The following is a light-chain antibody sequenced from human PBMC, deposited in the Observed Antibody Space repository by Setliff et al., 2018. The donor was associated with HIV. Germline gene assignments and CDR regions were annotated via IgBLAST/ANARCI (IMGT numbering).Light chain of an antibody. CDR1: SSDVGGYNS. CDR2: EVS. V-gene: IGLV2-14*01. J-gene: IGLJ1*01. CDR3: SSYTSSNTLV. Sequence: QSVLPQPASVSGSPGQSITISCTGTSSDVGGYNSVSWYQQHTGKAPKLMIYEVSNRPSGVSNRFSGSKSGNTASLTISGLQAEDEADYYCSSYTSSNTLVFGTGTKVTVL.